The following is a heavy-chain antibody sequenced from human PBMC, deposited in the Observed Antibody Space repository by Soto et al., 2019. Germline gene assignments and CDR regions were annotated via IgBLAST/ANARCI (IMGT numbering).Heavy chain of an antibody. V-gene: IGHV3-15*01. D-gene: IGHD2-2*01. CDR1: GFTFSNAW. J-gene: IGHJ4*02. CDR3: TTDPDCSSTSCPKGDFDY. CDR2: IKSKTDGGTT. Sequence: SLRLSCAGSGFTFSNAWMSWVRQAPGKGLEWVGRIKSKTDGGTTDYAAPVKGRFTISRDDSKNTLYLQMNSLKTEDTAVYYCTTDPDCSSTSCPKGDFDYWGQGTLVTVSS.